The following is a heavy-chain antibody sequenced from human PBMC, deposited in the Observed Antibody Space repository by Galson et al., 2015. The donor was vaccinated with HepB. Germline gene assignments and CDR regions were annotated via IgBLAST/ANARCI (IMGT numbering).Heavy chain of an antibody. CDR1: GFTFSSYS. CDR2: ISSSSYI. D-gene: IGHD3-22*01. CDR3: ARDGLSSGYYYNY. V-gene: IGHV3-21*01. Sequence: SLRLSCAASGFTFSSYSMNWVRQAPGKGLEWVSSISSSSYIYYADSVKGRFTISRDNAKNSLYLQMNSLRAEDTAVYYCARDGLSSGYYYNYWGQGTLVTVSS. J-gene: IGHJ4*02.